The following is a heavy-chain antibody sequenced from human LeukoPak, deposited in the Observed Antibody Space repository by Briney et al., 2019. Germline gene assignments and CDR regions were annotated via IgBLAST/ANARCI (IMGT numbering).Heavy chain of an antibody. Sequence: SETLSLTCAVYGGSFSGYYWSWIRQPPGKGLEWIGEINHSENTDYNPSLKSRVTISVDTSKNQLSLKLSSVTAADTAVYYCARHLRWRTSFSPFDYWGQGTLVTVSS. D-gene: IGHD3/OR15-3a*01. J-gene: IGHJ4*02. CDR3: ARHLRWRTSFSPFDY. CDR1: GGSFSGYY. V-gene: IGHV4-34*01. CDR2: INHSENT.